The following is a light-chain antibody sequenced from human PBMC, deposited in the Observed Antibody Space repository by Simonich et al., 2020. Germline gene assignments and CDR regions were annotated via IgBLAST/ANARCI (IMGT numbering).Light chain of an antibody. Sequence: SYELTQPSSVSVSPGQSARSTCSGDVLAKKYARWFQQQPGQAPVLVIYKDSERPSGIPERFSGSSTGTTVTLTISGAQVEDEADYYCYSAADNNWVFGGGTKLTVL. CDR1: VLAKKY. J-gene: IGLJ3*02. CDR3: YSAADNNWV. CDR2: KDS. V-gene: IGLV3-27*01.